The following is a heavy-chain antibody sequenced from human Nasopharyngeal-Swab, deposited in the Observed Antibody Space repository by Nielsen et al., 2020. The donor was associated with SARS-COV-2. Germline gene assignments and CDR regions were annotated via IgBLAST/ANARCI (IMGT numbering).Heavy chain of an antibody. J-gene: IGHJ4*02. V-gene: IGHV3-23*01. Sequence: GSSLHISCASSGSTFSSYVMTWLRPPPPKGPEWVSGVSGSGSTTKYADSVKGRFTISRDNSKNKLYLLMHSLRAEDTAVCYCAKDRYCSGGSCYFNGFDYWGQGTLVTVST. CDR1: GSTFSSYV. CDR3: AKDRYCSGGSCYFNGFDY. CDR2: VSGSGSTT. D-gene: IGHD2-15*01.